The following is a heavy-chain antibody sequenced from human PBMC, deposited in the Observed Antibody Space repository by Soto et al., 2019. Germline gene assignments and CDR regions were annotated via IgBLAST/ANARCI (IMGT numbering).Heavy chain of an antibody. CDR2: ISGSGGST. CDR3: AKGTGDGDYGTSDWYFDL. D-gene: IGHD4-17*01. V-gene: IGHV3-23*01. J-gene: IGHJ2*01. CDR1: GFTFSSYA. Sequence: EVQLLESGGGLVQPGGSLRLSCAASGFTFSSYAMSWVRQAPGKGLEWVSAISGSGGSTYYADSVTGPITISRDNSKNSLYLQMNSLRAEDTAVYYCAKGTGDGDYGTSDWYFDLWGRGTLVTVSS.